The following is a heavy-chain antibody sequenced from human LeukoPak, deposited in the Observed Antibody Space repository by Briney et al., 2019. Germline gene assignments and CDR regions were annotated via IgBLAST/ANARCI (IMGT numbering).Heavy chain of an antibody. V-gene: IGHV4-34*01. CDR1: GGSFSGYY. CDR3: ARGVAAAGTDY. Sequence: PSETLSLTCAVYGGSFSGYYWSWIRQPPGKGLEWIGEINHSGSTSYNPSLKSRVTISVDTSKNQFSLKLSSVTAADTAVYYCARGVAAAGTDYWGQGTLVTVSS. CDR2: INHSGST. D-gene: IGHD6-13*01. J-gene: IGHJ4*02.